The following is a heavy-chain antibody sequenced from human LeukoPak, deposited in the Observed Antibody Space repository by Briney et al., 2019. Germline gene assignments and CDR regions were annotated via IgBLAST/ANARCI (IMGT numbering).Heavy chain of an antibody. CDR2: ISSSSSYI. CDR3: ARATTVTTYWYFDL. J-gene: IGHJ2*01. V-gene: IGHV3-21*01. Sequence: GWSLRLSCAASGFTFSSYSMNWVRQAPGKGLEWVSSISSSSSYIYYADSVKGRFTISRDNAKNSLYLQMNSLRAEDTAVYYCARATTVTTYWYFDLWGRGTLVTVSS. D-gene: IGHD4-17*01. CDR1: GFTFSSYS.